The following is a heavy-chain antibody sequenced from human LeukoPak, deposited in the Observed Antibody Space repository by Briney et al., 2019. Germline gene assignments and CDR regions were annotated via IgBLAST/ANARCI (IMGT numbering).Heavy chain of an antibody. Sequence: PGGSLRLSCSASGFTFSSFAMHWVRQAPGKGLEYVAAISRNGGSTYYADSVKGRFTISRDNSKSTLYLQMSSLRAEDTAVYLCVKDLRSDFMGVLSRYLSYWGRGTLVTVSS. V-gene: IGHV3-64D*09. CDR2: ISRNGGST. CDR1: GFTFSSFA. D-gene: IGHD2/OR15-2a*01. J-gene: IGHJ4*02. CDR3: VKDLRSDFMGVLSRYLSY.